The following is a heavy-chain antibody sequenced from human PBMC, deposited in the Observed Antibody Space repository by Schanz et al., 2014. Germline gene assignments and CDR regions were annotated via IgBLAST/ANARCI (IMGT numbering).Heavy chain of an antibody. CDR2: IDADGNST. V-gene: IGHV3-74*01. CDR3: ARVPRRVTTRGGGSRYYFDY. Sequence: EPLVVESGGGLVHPGGSLRLSCAASGFTFSNYWIHWVRQAPGKGLVWVSRIDADGNSTSYADSVKGRFTISRDNAKNTLYLQLNSLRAEDTAVYYCARVPRRVTTRGGGSRYYFDYWGQGTLVTVSS. CDR1: GFTFSNYW. J-gene: IGHJ4*02. D-gene: IGHD4-17*01.